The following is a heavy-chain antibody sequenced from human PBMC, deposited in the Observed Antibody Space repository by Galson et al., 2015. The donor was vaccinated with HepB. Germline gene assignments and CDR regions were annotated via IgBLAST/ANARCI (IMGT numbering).Heavy chain of an antibody. J-gene: IGHJ3*02. D-gene: IGHD1-26*01. Sequence: QSGAEVKKPGESLKISCKGSGYRFTSYWIGWVRQKPGKGLEWMGIIYPGDSDTRYIPSFQGQVTISADNSITTAYLQWRSLKASDTAMYYCARQLVGSTAGDGFDIWGQGTMVTVSS. V-gene: IGHV5-51*01. CDR3: ARQLVGSTAGDGFDI. CDR2: IYPGDSDT. CDR1: GYRFTSYW.